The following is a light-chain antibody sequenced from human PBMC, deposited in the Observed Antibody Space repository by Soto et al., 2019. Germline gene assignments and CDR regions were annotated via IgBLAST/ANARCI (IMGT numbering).Light chain of an antibody. J-gene: IGKJ1*01. V-gene: IGKV3-20*01. CDR1: QSISNNY. Sequence: EIVLTQSPGTLSLSPGERATLSCRASQSISNNYLAWYQQKPGQAPRPLIYGASRRATGIPDRFSGSGSGTDFTLPISRLEPEDFAVYHCQQYGSWTFGQGTKVDIK. CDR3: QQYGSWT. CDR2: GAS.